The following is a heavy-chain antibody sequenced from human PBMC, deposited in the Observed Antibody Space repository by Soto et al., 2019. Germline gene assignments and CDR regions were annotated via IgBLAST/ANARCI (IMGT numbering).Heavy chain of an antibody. D-gene: IGHD7-27*01. J-gene: IGHJ3*02. CDR3: GTGDAFDI. Sequence: GSLRLSCTASGFTYGDYAMSWFRQAPGKGLEWVGFIRSKAYGGTTGYAAPVNGRFTISRDDSKGVLYLQMNSLKTEDTAMYYCGTGDAFDIWGQGTMDTVSS. V-gene: IGHV3-49*03. CDR2: IRSKAYGGTT. CDR1: GFTYGDYA.